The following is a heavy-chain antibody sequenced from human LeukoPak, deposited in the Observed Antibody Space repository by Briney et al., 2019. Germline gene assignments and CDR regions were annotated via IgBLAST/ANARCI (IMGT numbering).Heavy chain of an antibody. D-gene: IGHD2-2*01. J-gene: IGHJ5*02. V-gene: IGHV4-34*01. CDR1: GGSFSGYY. Sequence: SETLSLTCAVYGGSFSGYYWSWVRQPPGKGLEWIGEINHSGSTNYNPSLKSRVTISVDTSKNQFSLKLSSVTAADTAVYYCARASRGSSTSANRFDPWGQGTLVTVSS. CDR3: ARASRGSSTSANRFDP. CDR2: INHSGST.